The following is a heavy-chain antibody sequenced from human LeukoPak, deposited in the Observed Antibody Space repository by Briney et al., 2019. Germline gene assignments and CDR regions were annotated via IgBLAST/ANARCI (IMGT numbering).Heavy chain of an antibody. CDR1: GFTFNNYG. D-gene: IGHD6-19*01. V-gene: IGHV3-30*02. CDR3: AKDDWLPSSPTVAGLGD. Sequence: GGSLRLSCTASGFTFNNYGMHWVRQAPGKGLEWVAFIRHNGSDKYSAESVKGRFTISRDNSKCTLYLQMNSLRPDDTAVYYCAKDDWLPSSPTVAGLGDWGQGTLVTVSS. CDR2: IRHNGSDK. J-gene: IGHJ4*02.